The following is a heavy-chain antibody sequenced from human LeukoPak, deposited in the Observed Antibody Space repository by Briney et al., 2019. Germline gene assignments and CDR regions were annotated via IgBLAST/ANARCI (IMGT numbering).Heavy chain of an antibody. CDR2: INPTGGST. CDR1: GYTFTSYY. CDR3: ARGGGGRYYWVDY. J-gene: IGHJ4*02. Sequence: ASVKVSCKASGYTFTSYYMHWVRQAPGQGLEWMGIINPTGGSTTYTQKFQGRVTMTRDTSTSTVYMELSSLGSEDTAVYFCARGGGGRYYWVDYWGQGTLVTVSS. V-gene: IGHV1-46*01. D-gene: IGHD1-26*01.